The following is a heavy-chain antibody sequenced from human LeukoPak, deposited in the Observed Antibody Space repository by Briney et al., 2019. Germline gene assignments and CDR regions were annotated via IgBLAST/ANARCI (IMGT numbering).Heavy chain of an antibody. Sequence: PGGSLRLSCAASGFTFSSYWMSWVRQAPGKGLEWVAVISYDGSNKYYADSVKGRFTISRDNSKNTLYLQMNSLRAEDTAVYYCAKVYGSGSGYGMDVWGQGTTVTVSS. CDR2: ISYDGSNK. J-gene: IGHJ6*02. D-gene: IGHD3-3*01. V-gene: IGHV3-30*18. CDR1: GFTFSSYW. CDR3: AKVYGSGSGYGMDV.